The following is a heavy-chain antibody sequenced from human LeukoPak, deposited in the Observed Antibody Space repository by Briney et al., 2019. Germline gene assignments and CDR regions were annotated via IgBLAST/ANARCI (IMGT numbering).Heavy chain of an antibody. J-gene: IGHJ4*02. CDR3: ARVSGSYRKVDY. CDR2: INHSGST. CDR1: GGSFSGYY. Sequence: PSETLSLTCAVYGGSFSGYYWSWIRQPPGKGLEWIGEINHSGSTNYNPSLKSRVTTSVDTSKNQFSLKLSSVTAADTAVYYCARVSGSYRKVDYWGQGTLVTVSS. D-gene: IGHD1-26*01. V-gene: IGHV4-34*01.